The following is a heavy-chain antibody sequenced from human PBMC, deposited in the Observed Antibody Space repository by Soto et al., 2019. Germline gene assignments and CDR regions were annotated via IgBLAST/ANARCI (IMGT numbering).Heavy chain of an antibody. D-gene: IGHD2-2*01. CDR1: GYSFTSYW. J-gene: IGHJ6*02. Sequence: GESLKISCKGSGYSFTSYWISWVRQMPGKGLEWMGRIDPSDSYTNYSPSFQGNGTISADKSISTAYLQWSSLKASDTAMYYCASLSSTRGYYYGMDVWGQGTTVTVSS. V-gene: IGHV5-10-1*01. CDR2: IDPSDSYT. CDR3: ASLSSTRGYYYGMDV.